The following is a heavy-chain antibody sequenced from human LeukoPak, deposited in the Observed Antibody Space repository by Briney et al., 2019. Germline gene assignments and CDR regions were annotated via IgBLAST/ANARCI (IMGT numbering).Heavy chain of an antibody. CDR2: INPNSGGT. J-gene: IGHJ2*01. D-gene: IGHD3-22*01. V-gene: IGHV1-2*06. Sequence: GASVKVSCKASGYTFTCYYMHWVRQAPGQGLEWMVRINPNSGGTNYAQKFQGRVTMTRDTSISTAYMELSRLRSDDTAVYYCARDPNDYYDSSGYYRSYWYFDLWGRGTLVTVSS. CDR3: ARDPNDYYDSSGYYRSYWYFDL. CDR1: GYTFTCYY.